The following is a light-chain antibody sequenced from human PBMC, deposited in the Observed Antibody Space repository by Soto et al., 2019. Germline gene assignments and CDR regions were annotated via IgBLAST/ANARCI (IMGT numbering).Light chain of an antibody. CDR3: QQYGRSAGLFT. CDR2: DAS. J-gene: IGKJ3*01. Sequence: EIVLTQSPGTLSLSPGERATLSCRASQSVSNTYLAWYQQKPGQAPRLLIYDASSRATGIPDRFSGSGSGTDFTLTISRLEPEDFAVYYCQQYGRSAGLFTFGPGTKVDLK. CDR1: QSVSNTY. V-gene: IGKV3-20*01.